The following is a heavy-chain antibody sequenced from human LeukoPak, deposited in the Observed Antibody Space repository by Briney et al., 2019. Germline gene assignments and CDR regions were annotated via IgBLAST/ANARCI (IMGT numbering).Heavy chain of an antibody. Sequence: TETLSLTCAVYGGSFSGYYGSWIRQPPGKGLEWIGEINHSGSTNYNPSLKSRVTISVDTSKNQFSLKLSSVTAADTAVYYCASFSSVGSYYWFDPWGQGTLVTVSS. CDR1: GGSFSGYY. J-gene: IGHJ5*02. CDR2: INHSGST. D-gene: IGHD1-26*01. CDR3: ASFSSVGSYYWFDP. V-gene: IGHV4-34*01.